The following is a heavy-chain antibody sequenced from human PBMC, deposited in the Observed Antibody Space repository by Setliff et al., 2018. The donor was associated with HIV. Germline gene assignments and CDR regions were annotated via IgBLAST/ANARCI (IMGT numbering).Heavy chain of an antibody. Sequence: GGSLRLSCAASGFIYDDYGMHWVRQAPGKGPEWVAGISWNSGSIGYADSVRGRFTISRDNAKNSLYLQMNSLRAEDTAVYYCARGLWKRGGDGYNLHYWGQGTLVTVSS. V-gene: IGHV3-9*01. CDR1: GFIYDDYG. CDR2: ISWNSGSI. CDR3: ARGLWKRGGDGYNLHY. D-gene: IGHD2-21*01. J-gene: IGHJ4*02.